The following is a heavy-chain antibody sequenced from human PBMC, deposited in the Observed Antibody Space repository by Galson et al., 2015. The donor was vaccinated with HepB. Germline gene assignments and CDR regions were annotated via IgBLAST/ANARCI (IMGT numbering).Heavy chain of an antibody. Sequence: SVKVSCKASGGTFSSYAISWVRQAPGQGLEWMGGIIPIFGTANYAQKFQGRVTITADKSTSTAYMELSSLRSEDTAVYYCARTPDYGDYGFYFDYWGQGTLVPVSS. CDR1: GGTFSSYA. CDR2: IIPIFGTA. CDR3: ARTPDYGDYGFYFDY. D-gene: IGHD4-17*01. J-gene: IGHJ4*02. V-gene: IGHV1-69*06.